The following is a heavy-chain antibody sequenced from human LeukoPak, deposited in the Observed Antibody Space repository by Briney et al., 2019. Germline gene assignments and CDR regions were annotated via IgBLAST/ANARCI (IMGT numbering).Heavy chain of an antibody. CDR1: GYSISSGYY. J-gene: IGHJ4*02. D-gene: IGHD1-26*01. Sequence: PSETLSLTCAVSGYSISSGYYWGWIRQPPGKGLEWIGSIYHSGSTYYNPSLKSRVTISVDTSKNQFSLKLSSVTGADTAVYYCARDIGNGGSFSFDYWGQGTLVTVSS. CDR3: ARDIGNGGSFSFDY. V-gene: IGHV4-38-2*02. CDR2: IYHSGST.